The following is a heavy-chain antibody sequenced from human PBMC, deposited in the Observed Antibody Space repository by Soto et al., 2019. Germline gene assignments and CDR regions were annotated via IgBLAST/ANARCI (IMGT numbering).Heavy chain of an antibody. CDR3: ARENGYSYGSYYYYYMDV. CDR1: GGSISSYY. D-gene: IGHD5-18*01. V-gene: IGHV4-59*01. Sequence: PSETLSLTCTVSGGSISSYYWSWIRQPPGKGLEWIGYIYYSGSTNYNPSLKSRVTISVDTSKNQFSLKLSSVTAADTAVYYCARENGYSYGSYYYYYMDVWGKGTTVTVSS. J-gene: IGHJ6*03. CDR2: IYYSGST.